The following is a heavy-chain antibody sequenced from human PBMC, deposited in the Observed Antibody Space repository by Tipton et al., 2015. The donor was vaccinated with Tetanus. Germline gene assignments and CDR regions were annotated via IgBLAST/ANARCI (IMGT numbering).Heavy chain of an antibody. CDR2: ISSSGSTI. J-gene: IGHJ4*02. CDR1: GFTFSSYE. Sequence: SLRLSCAASGFTFSSYEMNWVRQAPGKGLEWVSYISSSGSTIYYADSVKGRFTISRDNAKNSLYLQMNSLRAEDTAVYYCAGPADSSGYYLGYWGQGTLVPVSS. D-gene: IGHD3-22*01. V-gene: IGHV3-48*03. CDR3: AGPADSSGYYLGY.